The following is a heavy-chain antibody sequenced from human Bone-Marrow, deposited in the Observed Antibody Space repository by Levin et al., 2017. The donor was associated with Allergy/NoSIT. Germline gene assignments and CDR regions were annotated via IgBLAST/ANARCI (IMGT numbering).Heavy chain of an antibody. V-gene: IGHV3-30-3*01. J-gene: IGHJ6*02. D-gene: IGHD3-10*01. CDR2: ISYDGSNK. CDR1: GFTFSSYA. Sequence: GESLKISCAASGFTFSSYAMHWVRQAPGKGLEWVAVISYDGSNKYYADSVKGRFTISRDNSKNTLYLQMNSLRAEDTAVYYCARDLYYYGSGSYYLGDREYYYYGMDVWGQGTTVTVSS. CDR3: ARDLYYYGSGSYYLGDREYYYYGMDV.